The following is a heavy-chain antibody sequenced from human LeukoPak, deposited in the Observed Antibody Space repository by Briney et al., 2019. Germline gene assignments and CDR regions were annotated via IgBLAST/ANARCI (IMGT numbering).Heavy chain of an antibody. V-gene: IGHV1-2*02. J-gene: IGHJ4*02. Sequence: ASVKVSCKASGYTFTGYYMHWVRQAPGQGLEWMGWINPNSGGTNYAQKFQGRVTMTRDTSISTVYMELSRLRSDDTAVYYCARSRRSSGGYDYWGQGTLVTVSS. CDR2: INPNSGGT. CDR3: ARSRRSSGGYDY. D-gene: IGHD6-19*01. CDR1: GYTFTGYY.